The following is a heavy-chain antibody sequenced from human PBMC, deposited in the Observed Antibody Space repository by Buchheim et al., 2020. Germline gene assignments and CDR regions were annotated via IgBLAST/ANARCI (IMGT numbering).Heavy chain of an antibody. CDR2: IRFSGDTI. CDR1: GFTFSIYS. Sequence: EVQLVESGGGLVQPGGSLRLSCAASGFTFSIYSMNWARQAPGKGLEWVSYIRFSGDTIYYAGSVKGRFTISRDNAEKSLYREMNSLRDEDTGVYYCVRNMDVWGKGTT. J-gene: IGHJ6*04. CDR3: VRNMDV. V-gene: IGHV3-48*02.